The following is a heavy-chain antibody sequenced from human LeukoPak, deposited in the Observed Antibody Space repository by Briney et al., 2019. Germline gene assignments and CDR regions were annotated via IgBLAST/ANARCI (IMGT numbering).Heavy chain of an antibody. CDR1: GYTFTGYY. CDR2: INPNSGGT. V-gene: IGHV1-2*02. D-gene: IGHD3-10*01. CDR3: ARDVARITMVRGVIIY. Sequence: ASVKVSCKASGYTFTGYYMHWVRQAPGQGLEWMGWINPNSGGTNYAQKFQGRVTMTRDTSISTAYMELSRLRSDDTAVYYCARDVARITMVRGVIIYWGQGTLVTVSS. J-gene: IGHJ4*02.